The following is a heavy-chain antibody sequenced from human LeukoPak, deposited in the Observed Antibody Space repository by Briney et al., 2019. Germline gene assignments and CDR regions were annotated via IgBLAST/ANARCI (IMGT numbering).Heavy chain of an antibody. V-gene: IGHV3-30*02. CDR2: IRYDGTNK. CDR3: AKDRDYGDYPSAYYYYMDV. J-gene: IGHJ6*03. Sequence: GGSLRLSCAASGFTFSTYGIHWVRQAPGKGLEWVAFIRYDGTNKWYADSVKGRFTISRDNSKNMLYLQMNSLGAEDTAVYHCAKDRDYGDYPSAYYYYMDVWGKGTTVTVSS. CDR1: GFTFSTYG. D-gene: IGHD4-17*01.